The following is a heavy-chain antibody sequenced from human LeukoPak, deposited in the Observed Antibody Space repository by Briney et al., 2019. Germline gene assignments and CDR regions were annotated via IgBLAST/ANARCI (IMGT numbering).Heavy chain of an antibody. D-gene: IGHD3-10*01. CDR3: ARGLLRGVMRFDY. CDR2: IMPTFGAA. Sequence: SVKVSCKASGGTFSSYAISWVRQAPGQGLEWMGGIMPTFGAANYAQKFQGRVTITTDEFTNTAYMELSSLRSEDTAVYYCARGLLRGVMRFDYWGQGSLVTVSS. CDR1: GGTFSSYA. J-gene: IGHJ4*02. V-gene: IGHV1-69*05.